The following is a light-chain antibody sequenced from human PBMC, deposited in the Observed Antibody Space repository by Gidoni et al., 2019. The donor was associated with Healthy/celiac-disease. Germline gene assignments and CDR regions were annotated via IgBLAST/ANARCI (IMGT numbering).Light chain of an antibody. V-gene: IGLV3-1*01. J-gene: IGLJ2*01. CDR1: KLGDKY. Sequence: SSELTQPPSVSVSPGQTARITCSGEKLGDKYACCYQQKPSQSSVLVIYQDRKRPSGIPERFSGANSGNTATLTISGTQAMDEDDYYCHAWDSSIVVFGGGTKLTVL. CDR3: HAWDSSIVV. CDR2: QDR.